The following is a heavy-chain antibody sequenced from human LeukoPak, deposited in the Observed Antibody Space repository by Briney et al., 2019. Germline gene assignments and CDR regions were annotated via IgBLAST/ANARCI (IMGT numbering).Heavy chain of an antibody. CDR1: GFTFSSYA. Sequence: SLRLSCVASGFTFSSYAMGWVRQAPGKRPEWVSGISWNSGSIGYADSVKGRFTISRDNAKNSLYLQMNSLRAEDTALYYCTKSGSIVGAILPFDYWGQGTLVTVSS. D-gene: IGHD1-26*01. J-gene: IGHJ4*02. CDR3: TKSGSIVGAILPFDY. CDR2: ISWNSGSI. V-gene: IGHV3-9*01.